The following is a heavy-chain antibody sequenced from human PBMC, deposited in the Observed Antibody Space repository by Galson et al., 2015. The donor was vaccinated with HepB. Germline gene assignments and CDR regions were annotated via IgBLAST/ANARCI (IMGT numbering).Heavy chain of an antibody. J-gene: IGHJ3*02. CDR1: GGTFSNFA. D-gene: IGHD2-21*02. CDR3: ARGVMTPVVNAFDI. Sequence: SVKVSCKASGGTFSNFAISWVRQAPGQGLEWMGQIIPIFGIANYPQKFRGTVTITADESTSTAYMELSSLRSEDTAVYYCARGVMTPVVNAFDIWGQGTMVTVPS. V-gene: IGHV1-69*13. CDR2: IIPIFGIA.